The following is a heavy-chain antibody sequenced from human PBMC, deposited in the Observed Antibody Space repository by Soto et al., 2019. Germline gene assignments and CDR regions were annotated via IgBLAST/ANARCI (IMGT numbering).Heavy chain of an antibody. D-gene: IGHD6-25*01. CDR1: GDSIGNSH. Sequence: SETLSLTCTVSGDSIGNSHWSWIRQPPGKGLEWLGLTFSRGSATYNPSLKSRVTISVDTSKNQLSLTLTSVTAAHTAVYFCASHHPRTLAALEIPLDFWGKGTLVTVSS. V-gene: IGHV4-4*09. CDR3: ASHHPRTLAALEIPLDF. CDR2: TFSRGSA. J-gene: IGHJ4*02.